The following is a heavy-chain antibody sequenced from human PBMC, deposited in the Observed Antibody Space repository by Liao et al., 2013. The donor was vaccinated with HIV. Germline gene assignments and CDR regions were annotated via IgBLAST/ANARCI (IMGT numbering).Heavy chain of an antibody. J-gene: IGHJ4*02. Sequence: QVQLQESGPGLVKPSETLSLTCAVYGGSFSGYYWSWIRQPPGKGLEWIGEINHSGSTNYNPSLKSRVTISVDTSKNQFSLKLSSVTAADTAVYYCARAAVAGTIDYWGQGTLVTVSS. CDR3: ARAAVAGTIDY. CDR2: INHSGST. CDR1: GGSFSGYY. V-gene: IGHV4-34*01. D-gene: IGHD6-19*01.